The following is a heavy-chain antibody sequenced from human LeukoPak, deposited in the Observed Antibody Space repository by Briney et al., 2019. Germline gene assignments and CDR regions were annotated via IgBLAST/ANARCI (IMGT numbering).Heavy chain of an antibody. V-gene: IGHV1-69*06. CDR3: ARVGGMGRGYSNGFYYMDV. J-gene: IGHJ6*03. CDR1: GGTFSSYA. Sequence: SVKVSCKASGGTFSSYAISWVRQAPGQGLEWMGGIIPIFGTANYAQKFQGRVTITADKSTSTAYMELSSLRSEDTAVYYCARVGGMGRGYSNGFYYMDVWGKGTTVTVSS. D-gene: IGHD4-11*01. CDR2: IIPIFGTA.